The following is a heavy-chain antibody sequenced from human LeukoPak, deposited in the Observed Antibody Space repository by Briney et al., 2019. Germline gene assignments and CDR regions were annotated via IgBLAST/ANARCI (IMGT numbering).Heavy chain of an antibody. D-gene: IGHD6-6*01. J-gene: IGHJ6*03. CDR2: TYYRSKWYS. Sequence: SQTLSLTCAISGDSVSSNSAAWNWIRQSPSRGLEWLGRTYYRSKWYSDYAVSVKSRITINPDTSKNQFSLQLNSVTPEDTAVYYCARDLSEYSSSSSYYYYMDVWGKGTTVTVSS. CDR1: GDSVSSNSAA. CDR3: ARDLSEYSSSSSYYYYMDV. V-gene: IGHV6-1*01.